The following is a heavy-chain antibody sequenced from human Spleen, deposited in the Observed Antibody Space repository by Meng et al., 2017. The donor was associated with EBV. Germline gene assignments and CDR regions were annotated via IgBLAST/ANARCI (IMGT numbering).Heavy chain of an antibody. CDR1: GGSISSTNW. V-gene: IGHV4-4*02. Sequence: QAQLAESGPGLVKPSGSLSLTCAVSGGSISSTNWWSWVRQPPGKGLEWIGEIYHSGSTNYSPSLKSRVTISVDKLKNQFSLKLSSVTAADTAVYYCARVYVDTGFNYWGQGTLVTVSS. J-gene: IGHJ4*02. D-gene: IGHD5-18*01. CDR2: IYHSGST. CDR3: ARVYVDTGFNY.